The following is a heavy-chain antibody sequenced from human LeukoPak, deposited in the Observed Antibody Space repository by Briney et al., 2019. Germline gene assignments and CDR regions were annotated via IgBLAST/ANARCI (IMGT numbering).Heavy chain of an antibody. J-gene: IGHJ4*02. V-gene: IGHV3-30*02. CDR2: IRYDGTNK. CDR1: GFTFSNYG. CDR3: AKTEGSGWYGGIDY. Sequence: GGSLRLSCAASGFTFSNYGMHWVRQAPGKGLEWVAFIRYDGTNKYYADSVKGRFTISRDNSKNTLNLQMNSLRAEDTAVYYCAKTEGSGWYGGIDYWGQGTLVTVSS. D-gene: IGHD6-19*01.